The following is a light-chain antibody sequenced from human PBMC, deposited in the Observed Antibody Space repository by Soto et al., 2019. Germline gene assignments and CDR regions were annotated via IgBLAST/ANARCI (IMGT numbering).Light chain of an antibody. V-gene: IGKV1-27*01. CDR2: AAS. J-gene: IGKJ4*01. CDR3: QKYNSASGT. Sequence: DIPMTQSPSSLSASVGDRVTITCRARQGISNYLAWYQQKPGKVPKLLIYAASTLQSGVPSRFSGSGSGTDFTLTISSLQPEDVATYYCQKYNSASGTFGGGTKVEIK. CDR1: QGISNY.